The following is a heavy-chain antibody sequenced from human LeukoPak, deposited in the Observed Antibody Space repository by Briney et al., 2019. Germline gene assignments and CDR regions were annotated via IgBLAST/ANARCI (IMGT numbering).Heavy chain of an antibody. CDR2: LSGNGNTI. D-gene: IGHD4-11*01. J-gene: IGHJ4*02. CDR1: GFTFSTYA. Sequence: GGSLRLSCAASGFTFSTYAMSWVRQAPGKGLECVSALSGNGNTIYYADSVKGRFTISRDNSNNTLYLQMNSLRAEDTAVYYCAKLTTSWGQGTLVTVSS. V-gene: IGHV3-23*01. CDR3: AKLTTS.